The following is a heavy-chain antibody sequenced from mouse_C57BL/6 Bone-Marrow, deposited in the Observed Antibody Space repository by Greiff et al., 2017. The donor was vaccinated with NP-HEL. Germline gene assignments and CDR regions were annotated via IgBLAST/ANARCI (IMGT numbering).Heavy chain of an antibody. CDR2: FTMYSDAT. CDR1: YFAFMASA. J-gene: IGHJ4*01. D-gene: IGHD2-5*01. Sequence: LKESGAELVRPGSSVKLSCKDSYFAFMASAMHWVKQRPGHGLEWIGSFTMYSDATEYSENFKGKATLTANTSSSTAYMELSSLTSEDSAVYYCARGDSNYVYAMDYWGQGTSVTVSS. CDR3: ARGDSNYVYAMDY. V-gene: IGHV1-49*01.